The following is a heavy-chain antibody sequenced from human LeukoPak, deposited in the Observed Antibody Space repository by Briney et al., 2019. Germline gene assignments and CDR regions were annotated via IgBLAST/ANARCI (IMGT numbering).Heavy chain of an antibody. CDR2: IIPIFAIA. V-gene: IGHV1-69*04. CDR1: GGTFSSYA. D-gene: IGHD3-16*02. Sequence: ASVKVSCKTSGGTFSSYAISWVRQAPGQGLEWMGRIIPIFAIANYAQKFQGRITFTADKSTGTAYMELTSLRSEDTAVYYCARVGSDYVWGSYHYWGQGTLVTVSS. J-gene: IGHJ4*02. CDR3: ARVGSDYVWGSYHY.